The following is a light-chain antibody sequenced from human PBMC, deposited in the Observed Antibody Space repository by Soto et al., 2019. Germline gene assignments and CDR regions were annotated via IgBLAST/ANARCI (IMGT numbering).Light chain of an antibody. Sequence: EIVLTQSPGTLSLSPGERDTLSCRASQSVSSSYLAWYQQKPGQDPRLLIYGESSRATDIPDRFSGSGSGTDFTLTISRLEPEDFAVYYCQQYGSSQTFGQGTKVDIK. J-gene: IGKJ1*01. CDR3: QQYGSSQT. CDR2: GES. V-gene: IGKV3-20*01. CDR1: QSVSSSY.